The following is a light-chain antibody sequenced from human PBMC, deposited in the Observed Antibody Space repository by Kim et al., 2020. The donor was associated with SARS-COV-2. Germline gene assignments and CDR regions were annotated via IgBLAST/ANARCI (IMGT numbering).Light chain of an antibody. V-gene: IGLV9-49*01. CDR2: VGTGGIVG. CDR1: SGYHTYE. J-gene: IGLJ1*01. Sequence: TLSSGYHTYEVDWYQQRPGKDPRCVMRVGTGGIVGSKGDGIPDRFSVLGSGLNRYLTIKNIQEEDESDYHCGADHGSGSNFVYVFGTGTKVTVL. CDR3: GADHGSGSNFVYV.